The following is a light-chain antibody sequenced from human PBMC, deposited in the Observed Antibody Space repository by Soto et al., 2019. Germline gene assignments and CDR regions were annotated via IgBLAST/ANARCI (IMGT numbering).Light chain of an antibody. Sequence: EIVLTQSPGTLYLFPGERATLSCRTSQSISATYLAWNQQKPGQAPRLLIFPTSSRATATPDRFSGRGSLTDFTLTISRLEPDDSAVYYCQQYASLPRTFGQGTKVEI. CDR1: QSISATY. J-gene: IGKJ1*01. V-gene: IGKV3-20*01. CDR3: QQYASLPRT. CDR2: PTS.